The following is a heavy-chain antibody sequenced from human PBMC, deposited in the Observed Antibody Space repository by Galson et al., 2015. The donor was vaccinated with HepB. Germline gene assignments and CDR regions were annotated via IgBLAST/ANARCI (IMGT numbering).Heavy chain of an antibody. J-gene: IGHJ6*02. CDR1: GFTFDDYA. Sequence: SLRLSCAASGFTFDDYAMHWVRQAPGKGLEWVSLISWDGGSTYYADSVKGRFTISRDNSKNSLYLQMNSLRAEDTALYYCAKDKSESVNYYYGMDVWGQGTTVTVSS. V-gene: IGHV3-43D*03. CDR3: AKDKSESVNYYYGMDV. CDR2: ISWDGGST.